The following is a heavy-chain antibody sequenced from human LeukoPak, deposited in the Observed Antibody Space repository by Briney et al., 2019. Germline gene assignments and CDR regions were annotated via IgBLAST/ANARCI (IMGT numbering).Heavy chain of an antibody. CDR2: ISYDGTNK. V-gene: IGHV3-30*04. J-gene: IGHJ4*02. D-gene: IGHD6-13*01. Sequence: GRSLRLSCTASGFTFSGYAMHWVRQAPGKGLEWVSVISYDGTNKYYADSVKGRFTISRDYSKSTLYLQVNSLRTEDTAVYYCAKTIAAPEDYWGQGTLVTVSS. CDR3: AKTIAAPEDY. CDR1: GFTFSGYA.